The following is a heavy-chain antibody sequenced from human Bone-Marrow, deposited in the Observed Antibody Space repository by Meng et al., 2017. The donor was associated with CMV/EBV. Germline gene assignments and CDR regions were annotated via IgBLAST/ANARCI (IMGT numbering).Heavy chain of an antibody. V-gene: IGHV3-30*02. J-gene: IGHJ4*02. CDR1: GFTFSSYG. Sequence: GGSLRLSCAASGFTFSSYGMHWVRQAPGKGLEWVAFIWYDGNYKHYADSVKGRFTISRDNSKYTLYLQMNSLRAEDTTVYYCAKGYDSGNYYFDYWGQGTLVTVSS. CDR2: IWYDGNYK. CDR3: AKGYDSGNYYFDY. D-gene: IGHD1-26*01.